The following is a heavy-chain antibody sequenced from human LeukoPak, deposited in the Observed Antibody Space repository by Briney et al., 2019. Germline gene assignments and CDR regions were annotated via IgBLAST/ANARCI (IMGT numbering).Heavy chain of an antibody. CDR1: GGSISSSNW. CDR3: ARERQDDYVWGSYRVPDY. CDR2: IYHSGST. V-gene: IGHV4-4*02. Sequence: SETLSLTCAVSGGSISSSNWWSWVRQPPGKGLEWIGEIYHSGSTSYNPSLKSRVTISVDKSKNQFSLKLSSVTAADTAVYYCARERQDDYVWGSYRVPDYWGQGTLVTVSS. J-gene: IGHJ4*02. D-gene: IGHD3-16*02.